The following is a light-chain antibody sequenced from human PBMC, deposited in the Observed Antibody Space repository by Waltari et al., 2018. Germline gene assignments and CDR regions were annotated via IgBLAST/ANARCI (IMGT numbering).Light chain of an antibody. CDR3: QHYVNLPVT. V-gene: IGKV3-20*01. CDR2: DAS. CDR1: QSVGKS. Sequence: DIVLTQSPGTLSLSPGESATLSCRASQSVGKSLAWYQQRPGQAPRLLIYDASTRATGTPGRFSGSGFGTDFSLAISSLEPEDFAVYFCQHYVNLPVTFGQGTKVEI. J-gene: IGKJ1*01.